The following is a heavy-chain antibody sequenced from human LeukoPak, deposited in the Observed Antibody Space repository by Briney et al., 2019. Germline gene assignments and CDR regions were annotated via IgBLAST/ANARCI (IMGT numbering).Heavy chain of an antibody. D-gene: IGHD2-2*01. J-gene: IGHJ6*03. CDR3: ARVVVVPASNYYYMDV. Sequence: SVKVSCKASGGTFSSYAISWVRQAPGQGLEWKGAIIPIFGTANYAQKFQGRVTITADESTSTAYMELSSLRSEDTAVYYCARVVVVPASNYYYMDVWGKGTTVTVSS. CDR2: IIPIFGTA. CDR1: GGTFSSYA. V-gene: IGHV1-69*01.